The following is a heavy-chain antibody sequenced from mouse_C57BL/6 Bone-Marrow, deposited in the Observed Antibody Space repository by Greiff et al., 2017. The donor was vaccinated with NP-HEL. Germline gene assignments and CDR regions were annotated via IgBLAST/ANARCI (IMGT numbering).Heavy chain of an antibody. CDR1: GFTFTSYT. Sequence: EVQLMESGAGLVTPGRSLKLSCAVSGFTFTSYTMSWVRQTPEKRLEWVGVISGGGGKTYYPESVKGRFTISRDTAKNTVYLQMSSLRSEDTALYYCASITTVSRYLDVGGTGTGITVTA. CDR2: ISGGGGKT. J-gene: IGHJ1*03. V-gene: IGHV5-9*01. D-gene: IGHD1-1*01. CDR3: ASITTVSRYLDV.